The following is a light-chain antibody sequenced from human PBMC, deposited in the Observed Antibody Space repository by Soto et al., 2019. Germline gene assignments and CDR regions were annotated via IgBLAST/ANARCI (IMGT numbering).Light chain of an antibody. CDR3: QAFDSSFIGLV. Sequence: QSVLTQPPSVSGAPGQRVTLSCTGNSSNLGAGYDVHWYQQLPGAAPKLVIFGNRNRPSGVPERFSGSKSGTSASLAITGLQAEDEADYYCQAFDSSFIGLVFGGGTKLTVL. V-gene: IGLV1-40*01. J-gene: IGLJ2*01. CDR1: SSNLGAGYD. CDR2: GNR.